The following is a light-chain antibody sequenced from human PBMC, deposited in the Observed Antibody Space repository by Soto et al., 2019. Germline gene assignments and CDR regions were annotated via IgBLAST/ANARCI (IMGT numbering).Light chain of an antibody. V-gene: IGKV3-15*01. CDR3: QQYNTWPTLT. J-gene: IGKJ4*01. Sequence: VMRQSPATLSVSPGERATLSCRASQSVSSNLAWYQRKPGQAPRLLMYGASTRATGIPARCSGSGSGTYCTLTISSLQSEDFAVYYCQQYNTWPTLTFGGGTKVEFK. CDR2: GAS. CDR1: QSVSSN.